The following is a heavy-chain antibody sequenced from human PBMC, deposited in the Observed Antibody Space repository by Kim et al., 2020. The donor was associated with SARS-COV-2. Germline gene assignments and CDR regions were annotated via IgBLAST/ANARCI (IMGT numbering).Heavy chain of an antibody. CDR1: GFTVSSNY. CDR2: IYSGGST. D-gene: IGHD2-21*01. Sequence: GGSLRLSCAASGFTVSSNYMSWVRQAPGKGLEWVSVIYSGGSTYYADSVKGRFTISRDNSKNTLYLQMNSLRAEDTAVYYCARDLVGIASFDYWGQGTLVTVSS. CDR3: ARDLVGIASFDY. J-gene: IGHJ4*02. V-gene: IGHV3-66*01.